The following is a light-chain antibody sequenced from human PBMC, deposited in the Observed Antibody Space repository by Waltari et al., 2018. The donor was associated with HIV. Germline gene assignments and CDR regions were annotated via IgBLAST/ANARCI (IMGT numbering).Light chain of an antibody. V-gene: IGKV3-11*01. CDR2: DVS. J-gene: IGKJ4*01. CDR3: QQRNEWPLT. Sequence: VLTQSPATLSMSPGDRVTLSCRAGQSVKTYLGWYQQKPGQAPRLLIYDVSNRATGIPGRFSGSGFGTDFTLTISSLEPEDFAVYYCQQRNEWPLTFGGGTKVELK. CDR1: QSVKTY.